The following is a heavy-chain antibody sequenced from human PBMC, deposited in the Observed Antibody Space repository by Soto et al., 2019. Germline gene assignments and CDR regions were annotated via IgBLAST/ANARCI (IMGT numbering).Heavy chain of an antibody. D-gene: IGHD3-3*01. CDR1: GFTFSSYG. CDR3: AKEVWSGPMDV. CDR2: ISYDGSNK. J-gene: IGHJ6*02. V-gene: IGHV3-30*18. Sequence: QVQLVESGGGVVQPGRSLRLSCAASGFTFSSYGMHWVRQAPGKGLEWVAVISYDGSNKNYADSVKGRFTISRDNSKNTQYLQMNSLRDEDTAVYYCAKEVWSGPMDVWGQGTTVTVSS.